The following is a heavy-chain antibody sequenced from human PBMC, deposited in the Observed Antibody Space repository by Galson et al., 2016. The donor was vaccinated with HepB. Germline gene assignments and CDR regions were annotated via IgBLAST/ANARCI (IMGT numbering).Heavy chain of an antibody. J-gene: IGHJ4*02. Sequence: CAISGDSVSSHSVVWNWIRQSPSRGLEWLGRTYYRSKWFNEYADSVKSRITINADTSMNHFSLLLNSVTPEDTAVYYCARGLIALQRNFFDYWGQGTLVTGSS. V-gene: IGHV6-1*01. D-gene: IGHD3-16*02. CDR1: GDSVSSHSVV. CDR3: ARGLIALQRNFFDY. CDR2: TYYRSKWFN.